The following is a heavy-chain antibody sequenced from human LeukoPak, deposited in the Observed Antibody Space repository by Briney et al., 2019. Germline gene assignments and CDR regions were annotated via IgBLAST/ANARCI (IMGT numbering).Heavy chain of an antibody. D-gene: IGHD3-10*01. CDR1: GDSISSGSYY. Sequence: PSETLSLTCSVSGDSISSGSYYWSWIRQPAGKGLEWIGRIYTRSTNYIPSLKSRLTISVDTSKNQFSLRLSSVTAADTAVYYCARDAWFGAGRTFAYWGQGTLVTVSS. CDR3: ARDAWFGAGRTFAY. J-gene: IGHJ4*02. CDR2: IYTRST. V-gene: IGHV4-61*02.